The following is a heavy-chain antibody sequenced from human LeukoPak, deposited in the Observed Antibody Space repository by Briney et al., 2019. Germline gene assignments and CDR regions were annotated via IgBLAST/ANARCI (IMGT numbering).Heavy chain of an antibody. CDR3: ARDPPLRYDILTGYSIVGGYDAFDI. V-gene: IGHV4-39*07. Sequence: SETLSLTCTVSGGSISSSSYYWGWIRQPPGKGLEWIGSIYYSGSTYYNPSLKSRVTMSVDTSKNQFSLKLSSVTAADTAVYYCARDPPLRYDILTGYSIVGGYDAFDIWGQGTMVTVSS. D-gene: IGHD3-9*01. CDR2: IYYSGST. J-gene: IGHJ3*02. CDR1: GGSISSSSYY.